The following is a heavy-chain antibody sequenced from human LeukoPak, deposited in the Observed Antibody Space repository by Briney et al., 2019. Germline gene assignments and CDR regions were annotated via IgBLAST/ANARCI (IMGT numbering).Heavy chain of an antibody. CDR1: GYIFTSYD. D-gene: IGHD3-22*01. Sequence: ASVKVSCKASGYIFTSYDISWVRQAPGQGLEWMGWISAYNRNTNYVQKFQGRVTMTTDTSTSTAYMELRSLRSDDTAVYYCARKTYYCDSSGYAERGAFDIWGQGTMVTVSS. J-gene: IGHJ3*02. CDR2: ISAYNRNT. CDR3: ARKTYYCDSSGYAERGAFDI. V-gene: IGHV1-18*01.